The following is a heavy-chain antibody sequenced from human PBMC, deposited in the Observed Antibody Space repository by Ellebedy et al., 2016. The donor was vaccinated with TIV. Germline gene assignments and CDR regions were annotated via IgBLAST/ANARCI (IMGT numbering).Heavy chain of an antibody. D-gene: IGHD1-26*01. CDR3: VRERRGSYSASYFDY. Sequence: SETLSLTCAVYGGSFSGYYWSWIRQPPGKGLEWIGEINHSGSTNYNPSLKSRVTISVDTSKNQFSLKLSSVTAADTAVYYCVRERRGSYSASYFDYWGQGTLVTVSS. J-gene: IGHJ4*02. V-gene: IGHV4-34*01. CDR2: INHSGST. CDR1: GGSFSGYY.